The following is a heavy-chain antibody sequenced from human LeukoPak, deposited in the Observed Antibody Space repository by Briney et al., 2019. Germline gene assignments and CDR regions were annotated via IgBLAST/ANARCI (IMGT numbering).Heavy chain of an antibody. CDR2: IYSSGST. J-gene: IGHJ4*02. D-gene: IGHD2-2*01. V-gene: IGHV4-4*07. CDR1: GYSISSGYY. Sequence: SETLSLTCAVSGYSISSGYYWSWIRQPAGKGLEWIGRIYSSGSTNYNPSLKSRVTMSVDMSNNQFSLTLSSVTAADTAVYYCARGGISTSLDYWGQGTLVTVSS. CDR3: ARGGISTSLDY.